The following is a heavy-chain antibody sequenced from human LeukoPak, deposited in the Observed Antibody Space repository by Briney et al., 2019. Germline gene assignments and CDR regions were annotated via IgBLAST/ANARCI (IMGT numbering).Heavy chain of an antibody. CDR1: GFTFNSYA. CDR3: AKVLRALLWFGERGFDY. CDR2: LSGSGDRT. Sequence: GTLRLSCAASGFTFNSYAMSWVRQAPGKGLEWVSALSGSGDRTFYVDSVKGRFTISRDNSKNTLYLQMNSLRAEDTAVYYCAKVLRALLWFGERGFDYWGQGTLVTVSS. J-gene: IGHJ4*02. V-gene: IGHV3-23*01. D-gene: IGHD3-10*01.